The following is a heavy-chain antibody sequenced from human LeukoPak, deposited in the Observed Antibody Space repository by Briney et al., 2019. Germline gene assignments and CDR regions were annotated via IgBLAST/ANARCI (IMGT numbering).Heavy chain of an antibody. Sequence: GESLKISCEGSGYTFINYWIVWVRQMSGKGLEWMGVIYPGDSDTRYSPSFQGLVIISADKSINTAYLQWSGLKASDTAMYYCGRGYCSNNSCFFDNWGQGTLVTVSS. CDR1: GYTFINYW. CDR3: GRGYCSNNSCFFDN. CDR2: IYPGDSDT. D-gene: IGHD2-2*01. J-gene: IGHJ4*02. V-gene: IGHV5-51*01.